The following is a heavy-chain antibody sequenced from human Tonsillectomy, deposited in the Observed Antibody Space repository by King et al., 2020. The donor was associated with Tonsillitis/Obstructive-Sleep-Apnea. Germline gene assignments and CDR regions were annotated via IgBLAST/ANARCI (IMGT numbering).Heavy chain of an antibody. D-gene: IGHD6-19*01. V-gene: IGHV5-51*01. CDR2: NYPGDSDT. Sequence: QLVQSGAEVKKPGESLKISCKGSGYSFTRYWIGWVRQMPGKGLEWMGINYPGDSDTRYSPSFQGQVTISADKSISTAYLQWSSLKASDIAMYYCARTVAGDRYAFDIWGQGTMVTVSS. CDR3: ARTVAGDRYAFDI. CDR1: GYSFTRYW. J-gene: IGHJ3*02.